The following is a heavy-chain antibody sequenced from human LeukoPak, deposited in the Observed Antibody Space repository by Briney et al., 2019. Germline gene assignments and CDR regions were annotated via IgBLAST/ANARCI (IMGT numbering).Heavy chain of an antibody. CDR3: AREDYSSSWYKWFDP. CDR1: GYTFTIYA. V-gene: IGHV7-4-1*02. J-gene: IGHJ5*02. Sequence: ASVKVSCKASGYTFTIYAMNWVRQAPGQGLEWMGWINTNTGNPTYAQGFTGRFVFSLDTSVSTAYLQISSLKAEDTAVYYCAREDYSSSWYKWFDPWGQGTLVTVSS. D-gene: IGHD6-13*01. CDR2: INTNTGNP.